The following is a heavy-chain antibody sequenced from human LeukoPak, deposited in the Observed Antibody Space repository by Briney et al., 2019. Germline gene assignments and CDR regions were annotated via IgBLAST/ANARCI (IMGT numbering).Heavy chain of an antibody. D-gene: IGHD7-27*01. CDR1: GGSLSDYY. Sequence: SKTLSLTCIVSGGSLSDYYWSWLRQSPGKGLEGIGYIYYTGSRSYNPSLRSRVTISADTSKNQFSLKLGSVTAADTAVYYCASRKLGNDYWGQGTLVTVSS. J-gene: IGHJ4*01. CDR2: IYYTGSR. CDR3: ASRKLGNDY. V-gene: IGHV4-59*01.